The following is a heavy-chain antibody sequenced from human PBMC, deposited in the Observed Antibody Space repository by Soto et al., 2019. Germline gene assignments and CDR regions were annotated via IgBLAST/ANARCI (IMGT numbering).Heavy chain of an antibody. D-gene: IGHD2-2*01. CDR2: INPNSGGT. CDR1: GYTFTGYY. V-gene: IGHV1-2*04. CDR3: ARGAIVVVPAAPYWADYYGMDV. J-gene: IGHJ6*02. Sequence: ASVKVSCKASGYTFTGYYMHWVRQAPGQGLEWMGWINPNSGGTNYAQKFQGWVTMTRDTSISTAYMELSRLRSDDTAVYYCARGAIVVVPAAPYWADYYGMDVWGQGTTVTVS.